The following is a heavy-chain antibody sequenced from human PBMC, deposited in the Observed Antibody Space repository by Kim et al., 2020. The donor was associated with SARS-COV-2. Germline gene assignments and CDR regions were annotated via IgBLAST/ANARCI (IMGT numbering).Heavy chain of an antibody. CDR3: AKDKYAGAHRRYS. D-gene: IGHD2-2*01. J-gene: IGHJ4*02. CDR2: ISTDGGNT. CDR1: GFTFSSYD. V-gene: IGHV3-30*18. Sequence: GGSLRLSCAASGFTFSSYDMHWVRQAPGKGLEWVALISTDGGNTNYAGSVKGRFTISRDNSKKTLYLQMNSLTTEDTAVYYCAKDKYAGAHRRYSWGQGTLV.